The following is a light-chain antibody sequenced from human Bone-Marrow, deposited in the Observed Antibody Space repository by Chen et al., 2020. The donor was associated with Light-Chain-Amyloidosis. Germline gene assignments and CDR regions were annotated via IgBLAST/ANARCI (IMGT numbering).Light chain of an antibody. Sequence: SYVLTQPSSVSVAPGQTATIACGGNNIGSTSVHWYQRTPGQAPLLVVYDDSDRPSGIPERLSGSNSGNTATLTISRVEAGDEADYYGQVWDRSSDRPVFGGGTKLTVL. CDR2: DDS. J-gene: IGLJ3*02. V-gene: IGLV3-21*02. CDR1: NIGSTS. CDR3: QVWDRSSDRPV.